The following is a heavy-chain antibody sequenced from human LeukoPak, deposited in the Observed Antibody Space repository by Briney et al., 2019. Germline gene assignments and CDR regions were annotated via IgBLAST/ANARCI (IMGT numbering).Heavy chain of an antibody. Sequence: GGSLRLSCAAPGFTFSSDWMHWVRQAPGKGLVWVTGISGDGRDIWYADSVKGRFTIFRDNAKNTLYLQMNSVRVEDTAVYFCTREVNAFDIWGQGTTVTVSS. CDR3: TREVNAFDI. V-gene: IGHV3-74*01. CDR1: GFTFSSDW. J-gene: IGHJ3*02. CDR2: ISGDGRDI.